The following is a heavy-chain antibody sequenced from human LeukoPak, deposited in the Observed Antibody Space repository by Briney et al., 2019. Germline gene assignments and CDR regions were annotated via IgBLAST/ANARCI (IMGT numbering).Heavy chain of an antibody. Sequence: TLSLTCAXXGGSFXGYYWSWVRQPPGKGLEWIGEINHSGSTNYNPSLKSRVTISVDTSKNQFSLKLSSVTAADAAVYYCASVYPSGYYFDYWGQGTLVTVSS. CDR2: INHSGST. CDR3: ASVYPSGYYFDY. D-gene: IGHD3-16*02. J-gene: IGHJ4*02. V-gene: IGHV4-34*01. CDR1: GGSFXGYY.